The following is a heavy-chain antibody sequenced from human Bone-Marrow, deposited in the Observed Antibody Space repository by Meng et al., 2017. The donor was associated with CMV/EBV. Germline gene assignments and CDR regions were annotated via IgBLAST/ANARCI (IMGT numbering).Heavy chain of an antibody. D-gene: IGHD6-6*01. Sequence: ASVKVSCKASGYTFTRFGISWVRQAPGQGLEWMGWITTYNGDTTYAQKVQGRVTVTTDTSTSTVYMELRSLTSYDTAVYYCAREGAYSSSSQPSAEDYYYGMDVWGQGTTVTVSS. V-gene: IGHV1-18*01. J-gene: IGHJ6*02. CDR1: GYTFTRFG. CDR2: ITTYNGDT. CDR3: AREGAYSSSSQPSAEDYYYGMDV.